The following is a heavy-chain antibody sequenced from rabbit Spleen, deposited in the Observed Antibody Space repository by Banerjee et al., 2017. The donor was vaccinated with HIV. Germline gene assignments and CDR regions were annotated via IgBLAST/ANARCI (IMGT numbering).Heavy chain of an antibody. J-gene: IGHJ6*01. CDR1: GFSFSSSHY. CDR3: ARDAGTSSATYGMDL. Sequence: QSLEESGGGLVQPEGSLTLTCTASGFSFSSSHYMCWVRQAPGKGLEWIACIATGSSGFTYYSSWAKGLFACSKASSTTVTMQMASLTAADTAPYFCARDAGTSSATYGMDLLGPGPLVAVS. CDR2: IATGSSGFT. V-gene: IGHV1S40*01. D-gene: IGHD8-1*01.